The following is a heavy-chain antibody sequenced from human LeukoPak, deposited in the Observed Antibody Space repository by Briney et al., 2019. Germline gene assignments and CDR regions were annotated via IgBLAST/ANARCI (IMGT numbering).Heavy chain of an antibody. V-gene: IGHV3-30-3*01. D-gene: IGHD3-10*01. CDR1: GFTFSSYA. CDR2: ISYDGSNK. Sequence: PGRSLRLSCAASGFTFSSYAMHWVRQAPGKGLEWVAIISYDGSNKYYADSVKGRFTISRDSSENTLYLQMDSLRAEDTAVYYCARAWGHLGELYPPLFDPWGQGTLVTVSS. J-gene: IGHJ5*02. CDR3: ARAWGHLGELYPPLFDP.